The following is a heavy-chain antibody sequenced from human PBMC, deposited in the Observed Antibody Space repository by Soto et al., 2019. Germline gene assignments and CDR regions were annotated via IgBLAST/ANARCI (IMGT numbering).Heavy chain of an antibody. CDR1: GATFSSYA. V-gene: IGHV1-69*06. CDR2: IIPIFGTA. J-gene: IGHJ5*02. D-gene: IGHD3-10*01. Sequence: SVKVSCKASGATFSSYAISWVRQAPGQGLEWMGGIIPIFGTANYAQKFQGRVTITADKSTSTAYMELSSLRSEDTAVYYCARDHLLQTTWVNNWFNPRGQGPPGAVSS. CDR3: ARDHLLQTTWVNNWFNP.